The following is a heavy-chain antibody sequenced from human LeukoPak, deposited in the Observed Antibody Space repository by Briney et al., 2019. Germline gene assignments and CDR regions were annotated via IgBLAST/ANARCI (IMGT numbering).Heavy chain of an antibody. CDR2: ISTSSSYI. CDR3: ARQQWLDGAYYFDY. D-gene: IGHD6-19*01. V-gene: IGHV3-21*01. J-gene: IGHJ4*02. CDR1: GFTFSGST. Sequence: GGSPRLSCAASGFTFSGSTMNWVRQAPGKGLEWVSFISTSSSYIYYADSVRGRFTTSRDNAKNSLYLQMNSLRAEDTAVYYCARQQWLDGAYYFDYWGQGTLVTVSS.